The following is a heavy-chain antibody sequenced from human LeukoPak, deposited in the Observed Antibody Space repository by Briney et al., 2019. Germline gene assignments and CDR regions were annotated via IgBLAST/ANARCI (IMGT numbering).Heavy chain of an antibody. Sequence: PGGSLRLSCAASGFTLSSYGMHWVRQAPGKGLEWVAFIRYDGSNKYYADAVKGRFTISRDNSKNTLYLQMSSLRAEDTAVYYCARGSGYSGYDPNWFDPWGQGTLVTVSS. D-gene: IGHD5-12*01. V-gene: IGHV3-30*02. CDR2: IRYDGSNK. CDR1: GFTLSSYG. CDR3: ARGSGYSGYDPNWFDP. J-gene: IGHJ5*02.